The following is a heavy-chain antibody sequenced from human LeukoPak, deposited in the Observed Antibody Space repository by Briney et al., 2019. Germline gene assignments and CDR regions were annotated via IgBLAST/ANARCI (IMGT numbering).Heavy chain of an antibody. V-gene: IGHV3-48*03. Sequence: GGSLRLSCRVSGFTFISHAMSWVRQAPGKGLEWVSYISSSGSTIYYADSVKGRFTISRDNAKNSLYLQMNSLRAEDTAVYYCARDHYDTPTGYWGQGTLVTVSS. D-gene: IGHD3-22*01. CDR2: ISSSGSTI. CDR3: ARDHYDTPTGY. J-gene: IGHJ4*02. CDR1: GFTFISHA.